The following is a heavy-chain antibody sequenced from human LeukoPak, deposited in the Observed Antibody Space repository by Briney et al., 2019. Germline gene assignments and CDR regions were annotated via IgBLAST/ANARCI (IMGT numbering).Heavy chain of an antibody. CDR2: IYYSGST. J-gene: IGHJ4*02. CDR1: GGSITSYH. D-gene: IGHD2-21*02. Sequence: PSETLSLTCTVSGGSITSYHWTWIRQPPGKGLEWIGHIYYSGSTNYNPSLKSRVTISVDTSKNQFSLKGSAVTAADTAVYYCARRGGDFVLDYWAQGTLVTVSS. V-gene: IGHV4-59*08. CDR3: ARRGGDFVLDY.